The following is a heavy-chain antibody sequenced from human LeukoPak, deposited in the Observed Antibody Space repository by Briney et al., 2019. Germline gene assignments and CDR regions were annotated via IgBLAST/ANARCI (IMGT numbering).Heavy chain of an antibody. CDR3: AKDMYSSSYYFDY. CDR2: ISGSGGST. J-gene: IGHJ4*02. D-gene: IGHD6-13*01. Sequence: GGSLRLSCAASGFTFSSYAMSWVRQAPGKWLEWVSAISGSGGSTYYADSVKGRFTISRDNSKNTLYLQMNSLRAEDTAVYYCAKDMYSSSYYFDYWGQGTLVTVSS. CDR1: GFTFSSYA. V-gene: IGHV3-23*01.